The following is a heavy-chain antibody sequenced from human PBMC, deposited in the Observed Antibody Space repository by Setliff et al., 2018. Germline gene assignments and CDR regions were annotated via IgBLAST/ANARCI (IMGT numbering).Heavy chain of an antibody. CDR3: ATLSKYPYGSGSYMGIRWLDP. J-gene: IGHJ5*02. D-gene: IGHD3-10*01. CDR2: VDPEDGET. CDR1: GYTFTDYY. V-gene: IGHV1-69-2*01. Sequence: RASVKVSCKASGYTFTDYYMHWVQQAPGKGLEWMGRVDPEDGETISAEKFQGRVTITADTSTDTAYMELSSLRSEDTAVYYCATLSKYPYGSGSYMGIRWLDPWGQGTRVTVSS.